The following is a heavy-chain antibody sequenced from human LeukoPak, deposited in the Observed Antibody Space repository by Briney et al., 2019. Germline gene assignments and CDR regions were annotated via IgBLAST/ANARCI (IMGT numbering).Heavy chain of an antibody. V-gene: IGHV1-18*01. Sequence: ASVKVSCKASDYTFTNYGISWVRQASGQGLEWMGWISAYNGNTNQAQKLQGRVTMTTDTSTRTAYMELRSLRSDDTAVYYCARGYYDSSGYYYVFAYWGQGTLVTVSS. CDR2: ISAYNGNT. CDR3: ARGYYDSSGYYYVFAY. CDR1: DYTFTNYG. J-gene: IGHJ4*02. D-gene: IGHD3-22*01.